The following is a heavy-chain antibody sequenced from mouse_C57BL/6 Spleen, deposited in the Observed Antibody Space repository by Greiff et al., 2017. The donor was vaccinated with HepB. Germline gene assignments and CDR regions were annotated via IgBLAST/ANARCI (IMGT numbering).Heavy chain of an antibody. Sequence: ESGPGMVKPSQSLSLTCTVTGYSITSGYDWHWIRHFPGNKLEWMGYISYSGSTNYNPSLKSRISITHDASKNHFFLKLNSVTTEDTATYYCARGTASGAWFAYWGQGTLVTVSA. CDR3: ARGTASGAWFAY. D-gene: IGHD3-3*01. CDR1: GYSITSGYD. J-gene: IGHJ3*01. V-gene: IGHV3-1*01. CDR2: ISYSGST.